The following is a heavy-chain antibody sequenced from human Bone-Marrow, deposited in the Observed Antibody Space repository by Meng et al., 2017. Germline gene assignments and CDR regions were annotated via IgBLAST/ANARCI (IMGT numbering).Heavy chain of an antibody. CDR3: ARDIYSAY. CDR1: GYSISSGYY. CDR2: FYHGGNT. Sequence: ESLKISCAVSGYSISSGYYWGWIRQPPGKGLEWIGSFYHGGNTYYNPSLESRVTISVDTSKNQFSLRLNSVTAADTAVYYCARDIYSAYWGQGTLVTVSS. V-gene: IGHV4-38-2*01. J-gene: IGHJ4*02. D-gene: IGHD2-21*01.